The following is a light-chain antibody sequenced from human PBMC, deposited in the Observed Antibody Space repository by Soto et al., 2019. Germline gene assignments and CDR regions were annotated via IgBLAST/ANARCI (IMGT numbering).Light chain of an antibody. J-gene: IGKJ4*01. CDR2: AAS. Sequence: EFVLTQSPGTLSLSPGERATLSCRASQSVSATYLAWYQQKPGQAPRLLIYAASSRATGVPDRFSGSGSGTDFTLTISRLEPEDFAVYYCQHYVTSPLTFGGGTKLDIK. V-gene: IGKV3-20*01. CDR3: QHYVTSPLT. CDR1: QSVSATY.